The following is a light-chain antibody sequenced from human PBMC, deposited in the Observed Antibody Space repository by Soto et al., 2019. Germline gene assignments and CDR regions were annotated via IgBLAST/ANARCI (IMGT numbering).Light chain of an antibody. CDR3: SSHTSSSTYV. J-gene: IGLJ1*01. V-gene: IGLV2-14*01. Sequence: QSALTQPASVSGSPGQSIAISCTGTSSDVGGYNSVSWYQQHPGKAPKLMIYNVSNRPSGVSDRFSGSKSGNTASLTISGLQAEDEADYYCSSHTSSSTYVLGTGTKLTVL. CDR1: SSDVGGYNS. CDR2: NVS.